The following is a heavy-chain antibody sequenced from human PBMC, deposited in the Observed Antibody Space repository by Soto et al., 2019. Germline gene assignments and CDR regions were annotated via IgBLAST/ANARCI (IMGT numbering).Heavy chain of an antibody. J-gene: IGHJ6*02. CDR1: GGSISGFY. V-gene: IGHV4-59*01. D-gene: IGHD6-6*01. CDR3: ARGFALAARGMDV. CDR2: KYYSGDT. Sequence: SETLSLTCAVSGGSISGFYWSWIRQAPGKELEWLGYKYYSGDTNYNPSLKGRVTMSIDTSKNHFSLILTSVTAADTAVYFCARGFALAARGMDVWGQGTTVTVSS.